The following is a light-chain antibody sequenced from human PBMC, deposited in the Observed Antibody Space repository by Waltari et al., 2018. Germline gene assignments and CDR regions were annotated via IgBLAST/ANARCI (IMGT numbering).Light chain of an antibody. CDR2: GAS. J-gene: IGKJ4*01. V-gene: IGKV1-39*01. Sequence: QMTQSPSSLSASVGDRVTITCRASQYIDNNLNWYQQKPGTAPNLLIYGASSLQSGVPSRFSGSGSGTEFTLTISTLQPEDFATYYCQQSYSTPLTFGGGTKV. CDR1: QYIDNN. CDR3: QQSYSTPLT.